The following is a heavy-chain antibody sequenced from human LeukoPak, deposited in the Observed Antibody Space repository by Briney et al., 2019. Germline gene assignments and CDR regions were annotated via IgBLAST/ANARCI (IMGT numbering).Heavy chain of an antibody. V-gene: IGHV3-21*01. Sequence: GGSLRLSCAASGFTFSSYNMNWVRQAPGKGLEWVSPISSSSSYIYYADSVKGRFTISRDNAKKSLYLQMNSLRAEDTAVCYCARDGRFAVPPGYYYYMDVWGKGTTVTVSS. CDR3: ARDGRFAVPPGYYYYMDV. CDR2: ISSSSSYI. CDR1: GFTFSSYN. D-gene: IGHD3-3*01. J-gene: IGHJ6*03.